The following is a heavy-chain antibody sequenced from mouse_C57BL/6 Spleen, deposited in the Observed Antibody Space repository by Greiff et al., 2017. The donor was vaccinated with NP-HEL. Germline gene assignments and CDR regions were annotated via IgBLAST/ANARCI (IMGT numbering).Heavy chain of an antibody. CDR2: IYPGSGNT. D-gene: IGHD1-1*01. V-gene: IGHV1-76*01. CDR3: ARSLYYGSSYGYAMDY. Sequence: QVTLKVSGAELVRPGASVKLSCKASGYTFTDYYINWVKQRPGQGLEWIARIYPGSGNTYYNEKFKGKATLTAEKSSSTAYMQLSSLTSEDSAVYFCARSLYYGSSYGYAMDYWGQGTSVTVSS. CDR1: GYTFTDYY. J-gene: IGHJ4*01.